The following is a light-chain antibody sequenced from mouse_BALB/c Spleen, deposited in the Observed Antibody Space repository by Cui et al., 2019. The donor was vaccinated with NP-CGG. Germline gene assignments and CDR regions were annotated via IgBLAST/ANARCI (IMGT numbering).Light chain of an antibody. CDR2: GTN. V-gene: IGLV1*01. J-gene: IGLJ3*01. Sequence: QAVVTQESALTTSPGETVTLTGRSSTGAVTTSNHANWVQEKPDHLFTGLIGGTNNRAPGFPARFSGSLIGDKAALTITGAQTEDEAIYFCALWYSNHWIFGSGTKVTVL. CDR3: ALWYSNHWI. CDR1: TGAVTTSNH.